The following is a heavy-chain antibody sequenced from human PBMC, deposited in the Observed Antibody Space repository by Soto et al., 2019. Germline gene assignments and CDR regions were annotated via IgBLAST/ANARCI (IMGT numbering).Heavy chain of an antibody. CDR2: IYPGDSDT. CDR1: GYSFTNYW. Sequence: EVQLVQSGAEVKKLGESLKISCKGSGYSFTNYWIVWVRQMPGKGLEWVGIIYPGDSDTRYSPSFQGQVTISADKSISTAYLQWSSLKASDTAMYYCARQYNWKRNWFDPWGQGTLVTVSS. V-gene: IGHV5-51*01. J-gene: IGHJ5*02. D-gene: IGHD1-20*01. CDR3: ARQYNWKRNWFDP.